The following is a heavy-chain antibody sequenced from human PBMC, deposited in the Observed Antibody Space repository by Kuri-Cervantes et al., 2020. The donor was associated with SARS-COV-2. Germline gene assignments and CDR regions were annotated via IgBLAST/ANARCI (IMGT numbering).Heavy chain of an antibody. CDR1: GYSIGSGYY. D-gene: IGHD3-22*01. Sequence: GSLRLSCTVSGYSIGSGYYWGWIRQPPGKGLEWIGSIYHSGSTYYNPSLKSRVTISVDTSKNQFSLKLSSVTAADTAVYYCARQSYYDSSGYYYVHKSYYFDYWGQGTLVTVSS. J-gene: IGHJ4*02. CDR3: ARQSYYDSSGYYYVHKSYYFDY. V-gene: IGHV4-38-2*02. CDR2: IYHSGST.